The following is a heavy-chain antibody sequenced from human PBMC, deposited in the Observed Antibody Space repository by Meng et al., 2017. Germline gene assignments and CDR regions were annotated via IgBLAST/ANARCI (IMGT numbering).Heavy chain of an antibody. CDR3: ASVPVDYYRDYYFDY. Sequence: SVNVSCKASGGTFSSYAISWVRQAPGQGLDWMGGIIPIFGTANYAQKFQGRVTITADESTSTAYMELSSLRSEDTAVYYCASVPVDYYRDYYFDYWGQGTLVTVSS. J-gene: IGHJ4*02. D-gene: IGHD3-10*01. CDR1: GGTFSSYA. CDR2: IIPIFGTA. V-gene: IGHV1-69*13.